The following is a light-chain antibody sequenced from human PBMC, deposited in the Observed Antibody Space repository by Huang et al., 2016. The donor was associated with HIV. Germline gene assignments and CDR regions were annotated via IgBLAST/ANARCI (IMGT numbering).Light chain of an antibody. J-gene: IGKJ1*01. CDR1: QRVSSN. CDR3: QQYNNWLWT. Sequence: EIVMTQSPATLSVSPGERATLSCRASQRVSSNLAWYQLKPGQAPRLLIYGASTRATGIPARFSGSGSGTEFTLTISSLQSEDFAVYYCQQYNNWLWTFGQGTKVEIK. V-gene: IGKV3-15*01. CDR2: GAS.